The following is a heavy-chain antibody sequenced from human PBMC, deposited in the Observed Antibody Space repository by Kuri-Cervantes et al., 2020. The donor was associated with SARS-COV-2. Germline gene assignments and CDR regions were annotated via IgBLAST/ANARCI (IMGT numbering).Heavy chain of an antibody. CDR2: IDAGTGNT. CDR1: GYTFTSSD. V-gene: IGHV1-3*01. J-gene: IGHJ6*02. D-gene: IGHD6-19*01. Sequence: ASVKVSCKASGYTFTSSDIHWVRQAPGQSLEWMGWIDAGTGNTKYSQNFQGRVTITRDTSGSTAYMELRSLRSDDTAVYYCARDRGSSGWSWVYYYGMDVWGQGNTVTVSS. CDR3: ARDRGSSGWSWVYYYGMDV.